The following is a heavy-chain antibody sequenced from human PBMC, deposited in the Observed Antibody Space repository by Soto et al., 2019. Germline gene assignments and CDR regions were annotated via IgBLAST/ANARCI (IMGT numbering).Heavy chain of an antibody. CDR1: GFTFSDYY. V-gene: IGHV3-11*01. CDR3: ARSPRCLHYFDY. J-gene: IGHJ4*02. Sequence: GGSLRLSCAASGFTFSDYYMSWIRQAPGKGLEWVSYISSSGSTIYYADSVKGRFTIFRDNAKNSLYLQMNSLRAEDTAVYYCARSPRCLHYFDYRGQGTLVPTSS. CDR2: ISSSGSTI.